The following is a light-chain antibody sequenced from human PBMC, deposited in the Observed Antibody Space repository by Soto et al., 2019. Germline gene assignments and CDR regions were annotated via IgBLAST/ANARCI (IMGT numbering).Light chain of an antibody. CDR3: SSYAGSNNVV. V-gene: IGLV2-8*01. Sequence: QSVLTQPPSASGSPGQSVTISCTGTSSDVGGYNYVSWYQQHPGKAPKLMIYEVSKRPSGVPDRFSGSKSGNTAFLTVSGLQAEDEADYYCSSYAGSNNVVFGGGTKLTVL. CDR2: EVS. J-gene: IGLJ2*01. CDR1: SSDVGGYNY.